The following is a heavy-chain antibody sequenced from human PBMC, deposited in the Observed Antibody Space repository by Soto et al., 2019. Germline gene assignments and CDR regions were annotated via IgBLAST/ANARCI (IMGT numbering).Heavy chain of an antibody. CDR1: GGTFSSYA. D-gene: IGHD6-6*01. V-gene: IGHV1-69*01. J-gene: IGHJ4*02. CDR3: AETNLERIGMSSSYYFDY. Sequence: QVQLVQSGAEVKKPGSSVKVSCKASGGTFSSYAISWVRQAPGQGLEWMGGIIPIFGTANYAQKFQGRVTITADESTRTAYMELSSLRSEDTAVYYCAETNLERIGMSSSYYFDYWGQGTLVTVSS. CDR2: IIPIFGTA.